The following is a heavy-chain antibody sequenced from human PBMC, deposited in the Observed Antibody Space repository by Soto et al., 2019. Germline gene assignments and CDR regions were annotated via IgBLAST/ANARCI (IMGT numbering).Heavy chain of an antibody. D-gene: IGHD3-3*01. J-gene: IGHJ6*03. CDR3: SLGKTIFYSMDV. Sequence: QVQLQESGPGLVEPSQTLSLTCTVSGGSISSGGHYWTWIRQRPGKGLEWIGYIYYSGGTFYNPSLRSRLIISGDTSKNQFSLKLSSVTAADTAVYYCSLGKTIFYSMDVWGKGTTVTVSS. CDR2: IYYSGGT. V-gene: IGHV4-31*03. CDR1: GGSISSGGHY.